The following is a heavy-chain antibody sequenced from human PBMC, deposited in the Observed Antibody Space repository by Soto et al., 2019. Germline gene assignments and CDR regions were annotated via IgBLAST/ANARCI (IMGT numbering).Heavy chain of an antibody. CDR3: AKDVSSRRWFDP. V-gene: IGHV4-4*07. CDR2: IQHTGNT. D-gene: IGHD3-16*01. CDR1: GASIRSYH. Sequence: SETLSLTCAVSGASIRSYHWSFLRQPAGKGLEWIGRIQHTGNTNYNPSLKSRVTMSADTSKNQISLKMASVTAADTAVYFCAKDVSSRRWFDPWGQGVRVTVSS. J-gene: IGHJ5*02.